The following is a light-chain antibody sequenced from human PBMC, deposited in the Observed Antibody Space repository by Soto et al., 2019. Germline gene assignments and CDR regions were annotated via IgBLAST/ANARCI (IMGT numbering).Light chain of an antibody. CDR2: GNT. J-gene: IGLJ1*01. CDR1: SSNIGAGYD. Sequence: QPVLTQPPSVSGAPGQRVTISCTGSSSNIGAGYDVHWYQQLPGTAPKLLIHGNTNRPSGVPDRISGSKSGTSASLAITGLQPEDEADYYCQSYDSSLSGYVFGTGTKLTVL. V-gene: IGLV1-40*01. CDR3: QSYDSSLSGYV.